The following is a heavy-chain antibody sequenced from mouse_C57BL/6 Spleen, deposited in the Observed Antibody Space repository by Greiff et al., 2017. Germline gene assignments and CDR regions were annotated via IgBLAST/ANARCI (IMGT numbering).Heavy chain of an antibody. CDR1: GYTFTSYW. V-gene: IGHV1-50*01. Sequence: VQLQQPGAELVKPGASVKLSCKASGYTFTSYWMQWVKQRPGQGLEWIGEIDPSDSYTNYNQKFKGTATLTVDTSSSTAYMQLSSLTSEDSAVYYCARGDYYGPYARDYWGQGTSVTVSS. J-gene: IGHJ4*01. CDR3: ARGDYYGPYARDY. CDR2: IDPSDSYT. D-gene: IGHD1-1*01.